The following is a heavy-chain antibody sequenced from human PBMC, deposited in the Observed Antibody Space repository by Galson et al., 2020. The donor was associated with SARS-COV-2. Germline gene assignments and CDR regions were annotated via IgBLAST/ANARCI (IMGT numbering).Heavy chain of an antibody. CDR3: AKVRTGFFGYCMDV. V-gene: IGHV3-23*01. D-gene: IGHD3-3*01. Sequence: GSLRLSCAASGFTFSNYAMNWVRQSPGKGLEWVSGTGGSGESAYYADSVKGRFSISRDNSKDTLYLQMHSLRAEDTALYYCAKVRTGFFGYCMDVWGQGTTVTVSS. CDR2: TGGSGESA. J-gene: IGHJ6*02. CDR1: GFTFSNYA.